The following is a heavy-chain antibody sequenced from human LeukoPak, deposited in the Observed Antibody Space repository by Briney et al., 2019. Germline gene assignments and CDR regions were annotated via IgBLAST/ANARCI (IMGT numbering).Heavy chain of an antibody. V-gene: IGHV1-2*02. J-gene: IGHJ4*02. Sequence: ASVKVSCKASGYKFTDDYMHWVRQAPGQGLEFMGWINPDSGFTNYAQKFQGRVTMARDTSISTAYMELSRLRSDDTAVYYCARVGLVTWGYFDYWDQGTLVTVSS. CDR3: ARVGLVTWGYFDY. CDR1: GYKFTDDY. D-gene: IGHD3/OR15-3a*01. CDR2: INPDSGFT.